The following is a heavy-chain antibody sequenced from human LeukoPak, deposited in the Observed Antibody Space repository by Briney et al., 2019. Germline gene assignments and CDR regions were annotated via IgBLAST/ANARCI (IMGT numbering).Heavy chain of an antibody. J-gene: IGHJ4*02. CDR2: VKQDGSET. V-gene: IGHV3-7*01. Sequence: PGGSLRLSCVGYGFSLSSYWMSWVRQSPGKGLEWVANVKQDGSETSYVASVKGRFTISRDNALNSLYLYMTSLAAEDTAMYYCVRDHLNEKGDSYFESWGQGTLVTVSS. D-gene: IGHD2-21*02. CDR3: VRDHLNEKGDSYFES. CDR1: GFSLSSYW.